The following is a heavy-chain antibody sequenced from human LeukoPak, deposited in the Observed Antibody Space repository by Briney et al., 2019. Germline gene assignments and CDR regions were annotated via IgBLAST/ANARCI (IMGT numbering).Heavy chain of an antibody. Sequence: PSETLSLTCTVSGGSISSRPYYWGWVRQPPGKGLEWIGTISYSGTTYYSPSLKSRVTISVDTSKNQFSLKLSSVTPADTAVYYCARKYSSIWFDPWGQGTLVTVSS. V-gene: IGHV4-39*07. CDR3: ARKYSSIWFDP. CDR2: ISYSGTT. CDR1: GGSISSRPYY. J-gene: IGHJ5*02. D-gene: IGHD6-13*01.